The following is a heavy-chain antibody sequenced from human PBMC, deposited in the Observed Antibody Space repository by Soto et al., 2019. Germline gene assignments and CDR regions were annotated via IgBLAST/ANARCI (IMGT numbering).Heavy chain of an antibody. J-gene: IGHJ6*02. V-gene: IGHV1-18*01. D-gene: IGHD3-16*01. CDR2: INTYNGNT. CDR3: AMVDVYVTPSPQDV. Sequence: QVQLVQSGAEVKNPGASVKVSCKASGYTFTRYGIGWARQAPGQGLEWMGWINTYNGNTNYAQNVQGRVTLTTDTYTSTAYMERRSLRSNETAIYYCAMVDVYVTPSPQDVWGQGTTVIVSS. CDR1: GYTFTRYG.